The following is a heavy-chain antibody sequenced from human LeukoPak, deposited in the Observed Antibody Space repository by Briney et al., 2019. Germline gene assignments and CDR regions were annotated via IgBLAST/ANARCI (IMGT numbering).Heavy chain of an antibody. J-gene: IGHJ6*03. V-gene: IGHV1-69*05. Sequence: APVKVSCKGSGGTFRTYSVTWVRQAPGQGLEWMGGIIPIFGTPNYAQKFQGRVKVTTDDATGTAYMELSSLMSEDTAIYYCARVDRYHFYLDVWGKGTPVTVSS. CDR1: GGTFRTYS. CDR2: IIPIFGTP. CDR3: ARVDRYHFYLDV.